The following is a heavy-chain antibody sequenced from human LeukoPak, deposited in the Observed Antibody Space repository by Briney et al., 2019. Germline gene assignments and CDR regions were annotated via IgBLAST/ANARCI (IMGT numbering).Heavy chain of an antibody. CDR3: TTALGHSGSYYWDFGY. J-gene: IGHJ4*02. CDR1: GFTFSNAW. CDR2: IKSKSDAGTT. V-gene: IGHV3-15*01. Sequence: GGSLRLSCAASGFTFSNAWLNWVRQAPGKGLEWVGRIKSKSDAGTTDYAAPVTGRFTISRDDSKNTLFLQMNDLKTEDTAVYYCTTALGHSGSYYWDFGYWGQGTLVTVSS. D-gene: IGHD1-26*01.